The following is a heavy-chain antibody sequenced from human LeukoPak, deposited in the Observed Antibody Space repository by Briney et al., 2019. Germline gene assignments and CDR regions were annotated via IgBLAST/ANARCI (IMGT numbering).Heavy chain of an antibody. CDR2: MSFDETKR. Sequence: GGSLGLSCVGSGLTFSSYDIHWVRQAPGKGLEWVAVMSFDETKRYYADSVNGRFFVSRDTPLNTVHLQLNSLTTEDTAVYYCAKVMAERNTFTPYFDYWGQGALVTVSS. J-gene: IGHJ4*02. V-gene: IGHV3-30*18. CDR1: GLTFSSYD. D-gene: IGHD1-1*01. CDR3: AKVMAERNTFTPYFDY.